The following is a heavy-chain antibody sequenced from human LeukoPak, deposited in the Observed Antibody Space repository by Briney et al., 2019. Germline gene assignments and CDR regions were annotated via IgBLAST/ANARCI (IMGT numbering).Heavy chain of an antibody. Sequence: PGGSLRLSCAVSGFRFSGYAMNWVRQAPGKRLEWVSSISPSAEDTYYADSVRGRSIVSRDNANNTLFLHMNSLRAEDTAVYYCAKDIGAKPEDWFDSWGQGTLVTVSS. V-gene: IGHV3-23*01. J-gene: IGHJ5*02. CDR1: GFRFSGYA. CDR2: ISPSAEDT. CDR3: AKDIGAKPEDWFDS. D-gene: IGHD5-12*01.